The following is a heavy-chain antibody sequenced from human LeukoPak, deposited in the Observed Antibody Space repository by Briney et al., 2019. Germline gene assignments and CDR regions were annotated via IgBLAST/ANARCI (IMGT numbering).Heavy chain of an antibody. CDR3: ARAQVEYCSGGRCYSGY. D-gene: IGHD2-15*01. CDR1: GYTFTGYY. Sequence: ASVKVSCKASGYTFTGYYINWVRQAPGQGLEWMGWINPNSGGTNYAQKFRGRVTMTRDTSISTAYMGLSRLRSDDTAVYYCARAQVEYCSGGRCYSGYWGQGTLVTVSS. CDR2: INPNSGGT. J-gene: IGHJ4*02. V-gene: IGHV1-2*02.